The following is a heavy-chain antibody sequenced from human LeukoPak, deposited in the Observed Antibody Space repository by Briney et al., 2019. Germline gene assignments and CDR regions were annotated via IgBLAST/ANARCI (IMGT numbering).Heavy chain of an antibody. Sequence: ASVKVSCKASGGTFSSYAISWVRQAPGQGLEWMGGIIPIFGTANYAQKFQGRVTITTDESTSTAYMELGSLRSEDLAVYYCASLGYCSGGSCYFWGRGTLVSVSS. J-gene: IGHJ4*02. D-gene: IGHD2-15*01. CDR2: IIPIFGTA. V-gene: IGHV1-69*05. CDR3: ASLGYCSGGSCYF. CDR1: GGTFSSYA.